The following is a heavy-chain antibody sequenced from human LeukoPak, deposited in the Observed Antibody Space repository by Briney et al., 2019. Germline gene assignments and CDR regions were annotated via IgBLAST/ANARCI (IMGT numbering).Heavy chain of an antibody. CDR1: GFTFSTFA. V-gene: IGHV3-23*01. J-gene: IGHJ4*02. Sequence: GGSLTLSCAASGFTFSTFAMIWVRQPPGKGLEGVSSIFPSGGEIHYADSVRRRFTISRDNSKSTLSLQMNSMRAEDTAIYYCAPHRQVLSPFESWGQGTLVTVSS. CDR2: IFPSGGEI. D-gene: IGHD2-8*02. CDR3: APHRQVLSPFES.